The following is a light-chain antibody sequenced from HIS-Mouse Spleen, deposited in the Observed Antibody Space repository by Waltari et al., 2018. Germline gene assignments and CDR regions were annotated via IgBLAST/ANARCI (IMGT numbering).Light chain of an antibody. V-gene: IGLV2-14*01. CDR3: SSYTSSSTLFV. J-gene: IGLJ1*01. CDR1: RSDLGGYNY. Sequence: QSALTQPASVSGSPGQSITIPCTGTRSDLGGYNYVSWYQQHPGKAPKLMIYEVSNRPSGVSNRFSGSKSGNTASLTISGLQAEDEADYYCSSYTSSSTLFVFGTGTKVTVL. CDR2: EVS.